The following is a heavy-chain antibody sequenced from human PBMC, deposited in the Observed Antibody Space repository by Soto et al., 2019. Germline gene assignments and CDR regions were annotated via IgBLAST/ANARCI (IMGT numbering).Heavy chain of an antibody. D-gene: IGHD1-26*01. CDR2: IVPIFGTA. CDR1: GGTFSSYA. J-gene: IGHJ5*02. CDR3: AREVGATLNWVAP. Sequence: QVQLVQSGAEVQKPGSSVKVSCKASGGTFSSYAISWVRQAPGQGLAWMGGIVPIFGTANYAQTVQGRVTINADESTSTAYMELSSLRSEDTAVYYCAREVGATLNWVAPWGQGTLVTVSS. V-gene: IGHV1-69*01.